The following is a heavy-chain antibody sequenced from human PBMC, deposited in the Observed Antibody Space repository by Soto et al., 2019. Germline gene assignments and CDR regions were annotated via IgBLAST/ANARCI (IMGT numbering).Heavy chain of an antibody. V-gene: IGHV1-18*01. CDR1: GYTFSNYG. D-gene: IGHD2-2*01. CDR2: ISLYSDGT. CDR3: ARVVPGAEAWFGP. J-gene: IGHJ5*02. Sequence: ASVKVSCKASGYTFSNYGITWVRQAPGQPLEWLGWISLYSDGTNYAQKFQGRVSMTTDTSTTTAYMELRSLRSDDTAVYYCARVVPGAEAWFGPWGQGTLVTVSS.